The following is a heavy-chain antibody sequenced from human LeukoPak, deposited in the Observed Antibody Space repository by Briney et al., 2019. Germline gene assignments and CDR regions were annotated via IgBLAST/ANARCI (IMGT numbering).Heavy chain of an antibody. J-gene: IGHJ6*04. D-gene: IGHD2-2*01. CDR2: ISGSGGRI. V-gene: IGHV3-23*01. CDR1: GFTYSSYA. Sequence: GGSLRLSCAASGFTYSSYAMTWVRQAPGKGLEWVSAISGSGGRIYYSDSVKGRFTISRDNSRNTLYLQMNSLRAEDMAVYYCAKKSCSSTSCYEDVWGKGTTVTVSS. CDR3: AKKSCSSTSCYEDV.